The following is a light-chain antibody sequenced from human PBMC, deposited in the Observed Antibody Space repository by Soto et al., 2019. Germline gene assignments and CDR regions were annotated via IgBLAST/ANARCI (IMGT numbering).Light chain of an antibody. CDR1: QSLVHSDGNTY. CDR3: MQSTTGKT. V-gene: IGKV2-30*02. J-gene: IGKJ1*01. Sequence: DVVMTQSPLSLPVTLGQPASISCRSSQSLVHSDGNTYLNWFQQRPGQSPRRLISKVSNRDSGVPDRFSGSGSGTDFTLKISRVEAEDVGVYYCMQSTTGKTFGQGTKVEIK. CDR2: KVS.